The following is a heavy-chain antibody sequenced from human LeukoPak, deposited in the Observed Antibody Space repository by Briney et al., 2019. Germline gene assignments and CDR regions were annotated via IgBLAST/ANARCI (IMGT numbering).Heavy chain of an antibody. V-gene: IGHV1-69*01. Sequence: KPGRSLRLSCAASGFTFSRYAISWVRQAPGQGLKWMGGIIPIFGTADYAQKFQGRVTITADESTSTAYMELSSLRSEDTAVYYCARGRPYAFDIWGQGTMVTVSS. CDR3: ARGRPYAFDI. J-gene: IGHJ3*02. CDR1: GFTFSRYA. CDR2: IIPIFGTA.